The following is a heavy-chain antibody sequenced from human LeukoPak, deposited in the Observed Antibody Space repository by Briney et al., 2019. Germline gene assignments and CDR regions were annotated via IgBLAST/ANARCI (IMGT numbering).Heavy chain of an antibody. Sequence: INAGNGNTKYSQKFQGRVTITRDTSASTAYMELSSLRSEDTAVYYCARAGIAAAGIYDYWGQGTLVTVSS. D-gene: IGHD6-13*01. CDR2: INAGNGNT. CDR3: ARAGIAAAGIYDY. V-gene: IGHV1-3*01. J-gene: IGHJ4*02.